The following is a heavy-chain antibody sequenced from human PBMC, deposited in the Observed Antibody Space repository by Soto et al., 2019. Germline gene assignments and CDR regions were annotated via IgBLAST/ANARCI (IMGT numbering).Heavy chain of an antibody. CDR3: ARDPAGTTSHNWFDP. D-gene: IGHD1-1*01. Sequence: QVQLVQSGAEVKKPGASVRVSCKASGYTFTSYYKHWVRQAPGQGLEWMGIINPSGGSTSYAQKFQGRVTMTRDTSTSTVYMELSSLRSEDTAVYYCARDPAGTTSHNWFDPWGQGTLVTVSS. CDR1: GYTFTSYY. CDR2: INPSGGST. V-gene: IGHV1-46*01. J-gene: IGHJ5*02.